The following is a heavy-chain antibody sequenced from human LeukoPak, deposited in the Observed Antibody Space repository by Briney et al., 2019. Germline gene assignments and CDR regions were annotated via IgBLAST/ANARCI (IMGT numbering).Heavy chain of an antibody. J-gene: IGHJ5*02. CDR2: ISYDGSNK. Sequence: PGGSLRLSCAASGFTFSSYGMHWVRQAPGKGLEWVAVISYDGSNKYYADSVKGRFTISRDNSKNTLYLQMNSLRAEDTAAYYCAKRGFDPWGQGTLVTVSS. CDR1: GFTFSSYG. CDR3: AKRGFDP. V-gene: IGHV3-30*18.